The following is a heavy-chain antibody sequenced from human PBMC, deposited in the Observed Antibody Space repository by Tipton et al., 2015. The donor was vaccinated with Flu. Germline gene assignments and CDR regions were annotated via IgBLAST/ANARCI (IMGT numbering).Heavy chain of an antibody. CDR1: GGSMSSYY. V-gene: IGHV4-4*07. Sequence: TLSLTCIVSGGSMSSYYWSWIRQPAGKGLEWIGRISIRGTTNYNPSLRSRATMSVDTSNNQFSLNLTSVTAADTAMYYCAREYSGSSLYFDSWSHGTLVTVS. CDR3: AREYSGSSLYFDS. J-gene: IGHJ4*01. CDR2: ISIRGTT. D-gene: IGHD1-26*01.